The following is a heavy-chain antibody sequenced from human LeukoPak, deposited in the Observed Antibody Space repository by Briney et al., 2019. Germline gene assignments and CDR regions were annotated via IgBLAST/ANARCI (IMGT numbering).Heavy chain of an antibody. V-gene: IGHV3-48*03. CDR2: ISNSGSTI. CDR1: GFTFSSYE. J-gene: IGHJ6*02. CDR3: ARSGYYYYGLDV. Sequence: GGSLRLSCAASGFTFSSYEMNWDRQAPGKGLEWVSYISNSGSTIYYADSVKGRFTISRDNAKNSLYLHMNSLRAEDTAVYYCARSGYYYYGLDVWGQGTTVTVSS.